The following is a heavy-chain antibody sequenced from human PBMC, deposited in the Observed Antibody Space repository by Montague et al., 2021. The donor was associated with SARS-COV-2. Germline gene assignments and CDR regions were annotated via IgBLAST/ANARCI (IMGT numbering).Heavy chain of an antibody. CDR1: GGSLSGYY. CDR3: ASGIYPSGSYYNRYYCGLNI. V-gene: IGHV4-34*01. CDR2: INHSANT. Sequence: SETRSLTCAVYGGSLSGYYWSWIRQPPAKGLEWIGEINHSANTKYNPSLKSPVTISMDTSKNQFSLKMTSVTAADTATYYCASGIYPSGSYYNRYYCGLNIWGPGTTVIVSS. J-gene: IGHJ6*02. D-gene: IGHD3-10*01.